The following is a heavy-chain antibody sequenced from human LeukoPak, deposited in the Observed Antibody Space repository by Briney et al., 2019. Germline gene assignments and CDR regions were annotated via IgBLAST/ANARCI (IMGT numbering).Heavy chain of an antibody. CDR1: GGTFCSYA. V-gene: IGHV1-69*04. J-gene: IGHJ6*02. Sequence: SVKVSCKASGGTFCSYAISWVRQAPGQGLEWMGRIIPILGIANYAQKFQGRVTITADKSTSTAYMELSSLRSEDTAVYYCARVPGSSGSYYYYYYYGMDVWGQGTTVTVSS. D-gene: IGHD1-26*01. CDR3: ARVPGSSGSYYYYYYYGMDV. CDR2: IIPILGIA.